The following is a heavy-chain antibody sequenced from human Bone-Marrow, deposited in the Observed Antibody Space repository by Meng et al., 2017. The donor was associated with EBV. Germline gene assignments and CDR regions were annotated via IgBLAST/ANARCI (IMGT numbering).Heavy chain of an antibody. V-gene: IGHV1-2*06. CDR2: INPNSGGT. Sequence: QGERGQSGGEVKKPGASVKVSCKASGYTFTGYYMHWVRQAPGQGLEWMGRINPNSGGTNYAQKFQGRVTMTRDTSISTAYMELSRLRSDDTAVYYCARDLVRGVYNWFDPWGQGTLVTVSS. J-gene: IGHJ5*02. CDR1: GYTFTGYY. CDR3: ARDLVRGVYNWFDP. D-gene: IGHD3-10*01.